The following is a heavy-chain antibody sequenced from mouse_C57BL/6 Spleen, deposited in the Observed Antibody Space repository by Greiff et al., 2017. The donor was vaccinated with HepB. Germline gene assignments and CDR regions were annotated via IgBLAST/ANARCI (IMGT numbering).Heavy chain of an antibody. CDR2: IDPSDSYT. D-gene: IGHD3-2*02. V-gene: IGHV1-69*01. CDR1: GYTFTSYW. CDR3: ARGGTAQAPYSDY. J-gene: IGHJ2*01. Sequence: VQLQQPGAELVMPGASVKLSCKASGYTFTSYWMHWVKQRPGQGLEWIGEIDPSDSYTNYNQKFKGKSTLTVDKSSSTAYMPLSSLTSEDSAVYYCARGGTAQAPYSDYWGQGTTLTVSS.